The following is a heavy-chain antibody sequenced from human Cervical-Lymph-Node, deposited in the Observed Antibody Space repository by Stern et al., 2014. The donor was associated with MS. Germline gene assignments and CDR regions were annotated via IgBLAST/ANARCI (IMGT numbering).Heavy chain of an antibody. D-gene: IGHD1-14*01. J-gene: IGHJ4*02. V-gene: IGHV3-33*01. Sequence: VPLLESGGGVVQPERSLRLSCVASGFTFSNYGMHWVRQAPGMGLEWVSVVSHDRTYTDYADSVKGRFTVSRDDSKNTLYLQMNSLRVEDTAVYYCARDVALGMDYWGQGTLVTVSS. CDR3: ARDVALGMDY. CDR2: VSHDRTYT. CDR1: GFTFSNYG.